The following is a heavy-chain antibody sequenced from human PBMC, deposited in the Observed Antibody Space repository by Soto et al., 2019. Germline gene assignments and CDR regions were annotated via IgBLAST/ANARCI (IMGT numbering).Heavy chain of an antibody. D-gene: IGHD3-22*01. J-gene: IGHJ4*02. Sequence: GGSLRLSCASSGSTFSRHWMHWFRQSPGKGPVWVSRINGDGTSTDYADSVKGRFTIARDNAKNQFSLQLTSVTPDDTAIYFCSREQFYTDRSGYHYDGYFDLWGQGNRVTGSA. CDR1: GSTFSRHW. CDR3: SREQFYTDRSGYHYDGYFDL. CDR2: INGDGTST. V-gene: IGHV3-74*01.